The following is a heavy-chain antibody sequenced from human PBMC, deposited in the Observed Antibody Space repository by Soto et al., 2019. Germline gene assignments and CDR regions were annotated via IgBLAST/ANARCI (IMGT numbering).Heavy chain of an antibody. CDR3: TSDTFGARDS. D-gene: IGHD2-15*01. J-gene: IGHJ4*02. V-gene: IGHV3-74*01. CDR1: GFAFSSEW. CDR2: IDPYDTGI. Sequence: GSLRLSCAASGFAFSSEWMHWVRQAPGKGLVWVSRIDPYDTGITYADSVKGRFTISRDNAKNTLYLQMNSLRAEDTAVYYCTSDTFGARDSWGQGTLVTVSS.